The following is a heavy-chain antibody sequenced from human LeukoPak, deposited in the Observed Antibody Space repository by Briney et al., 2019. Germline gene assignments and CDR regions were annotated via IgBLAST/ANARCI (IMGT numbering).Heavy chain of an antibody. CDR2: IYHSGST. D-gene: IGHD3-3*01. Sequence: TSQTLSLTCTVSGGSISSGGYYWSWIRQPPGKGLEWIGEIYHSGSTNYNPSLKSRVTISVDKSKNQFSLKLSSVTAADTAVYYCARKGFQDSYWGQGTLVTVSS. CDR1: GGSISSGGYY. J-gene: IGHJ4*02. CDR3: ARKGFQDSY. V-gene: IGHV4-30-2*01.